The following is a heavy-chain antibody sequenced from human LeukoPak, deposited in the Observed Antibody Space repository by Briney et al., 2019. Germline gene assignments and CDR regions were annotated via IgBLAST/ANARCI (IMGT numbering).Heavy chain of an antibody. V-gene: IGHV4-59*08. J-gene: IGHJ5*02. D-gene: IGHD6-13*01. CDR2: IYYSGST. CDR1: GGSISSYY. Sequence: SETLSLTCTVSGGSISSYYWSWIRQPPGKGLEWIGYIYYSGSTNYNPSLKSRVTISVDTSKNQFSLKLSSVTAADTAVYYCARAVLAAAGTGWFDPWGQGTLVTVSS. CDR3: ARAVLAAAGTGWFDP.